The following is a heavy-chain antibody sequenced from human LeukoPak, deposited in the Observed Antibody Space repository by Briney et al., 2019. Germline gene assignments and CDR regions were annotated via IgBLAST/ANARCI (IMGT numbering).Heavy chain of an antibody. J-gene: IGHJ4*02. CDR2: INSDGSST. D-gene: IGHD3-22*01. CDR3: ARGEYYYDSSGYPPDY. V-gene: IGHV3-74*01. CDR1: GFTFSSYW. Sequence: GGSLRLSCAASGFTFSSYWMHWVRQAPGKGLVRVSRINSDGSSTSYADSVKGRFTISRDNAKNSLCLQMNSLRAEDTAVYYCARGEYYYDSSGYPPDYWGQGTLVTVSS.